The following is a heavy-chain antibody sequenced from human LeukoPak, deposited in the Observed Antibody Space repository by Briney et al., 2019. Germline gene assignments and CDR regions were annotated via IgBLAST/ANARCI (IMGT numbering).Heavy chain of an antibody. J-gene: IGHJ6*02. Sequence: ASVKVSCKASGGTFSSYAISWVRQAPGQGLEWMGGIIPIFGTANYAQKFQGRVTITADESTSTAYMELSSLRSEDTAVYYCARAGVTAIPGYYYGMDVWGQGTTVTVSS. V-gene: IGHV1-69*13. CDR1: GGTFSSYA. D-gene: IGHD2-21*02. CDR3: ARAGVTAIPGYYYGMDV. CDR2: IIPIFGTA.